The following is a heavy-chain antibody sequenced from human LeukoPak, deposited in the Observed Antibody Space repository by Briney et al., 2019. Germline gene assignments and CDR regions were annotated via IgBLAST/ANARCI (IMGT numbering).Heavy chain of an antibody. CDR1: GGSIISYY. CDR3: ARGSGTTYRPSDY. V-gene: IGHV4-59*13. CDR2: IYYSGST. D-gene: IGHD3-10*01. Sequence: SETLSLTCTVSGGSIISYYWSWIRQPPGKGLECIGYIYYSGSTNYNPSLKSRVTISVDTSKNQFSLNLRSVTAADTAVYYCARGSGTTYRPSDYWGQGILVTVSS. J-gene: IGHJ4*02.